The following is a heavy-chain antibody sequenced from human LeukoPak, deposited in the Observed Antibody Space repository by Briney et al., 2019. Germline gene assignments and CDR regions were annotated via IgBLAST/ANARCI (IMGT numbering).Heavy chain of an antibody. CDR1: GGSFSGYH. CDR2: INHSGST. CDR3: ARGEVRGVIILRSVGMDV. Sequence: NPSETLSLTCAVYGGSFSGYHWSWIRQPPGKGLEWIGEINHSGSTNYNPSLKSRVTISVDTSKNQFSLKLSSVTAADTAVYYCARGEVRGVIILRSVGMDVWGQGTTVTVSS. V-gene: IGHV4-34*01. D-gene: IGHD3-10*01. J-gene: IGHJ6*02.